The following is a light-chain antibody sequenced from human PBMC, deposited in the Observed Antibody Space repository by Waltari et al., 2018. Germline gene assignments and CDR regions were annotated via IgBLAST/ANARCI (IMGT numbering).Light chain of an antibody. J-gene: IGKJ4*01. CDR1: QDIRNY. CDR3: QQNDSLPLT. CDR2: DAS. V-gene: IGKV1-33*01. Sequence: DIQMTQSPSSLSASVGDRVTITCQASQDIRNYVNWYRQKPGDAPKLLIYDASNLETGVPSRFSGGGSGTHFAFTISSLQPEDIATYFCQQNDSLPLTFGGGTKVEIK.